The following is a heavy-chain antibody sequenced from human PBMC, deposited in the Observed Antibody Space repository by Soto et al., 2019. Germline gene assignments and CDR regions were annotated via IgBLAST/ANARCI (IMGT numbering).Heavy chain of an antibody. CDR1: GFDFGSFG. D-gene: IGHD2-15*01. Sequence: QMQLVQSGPEVKKPGTSVRVSCKASGFDFGSFGMQWVRQAHGQGLEWIGWIVVGNGKTNYAQKFQARVRITRDMSTRTNYMALYNLRSEHTAVYFCSTERPDMAIGGPDWGQGTSVTASS. J-gene: IGHJ6*02. CDR3: STERPDMAIGGPD. CDR2: IVVGNGKT. V-gene: IGHV1-58*02.